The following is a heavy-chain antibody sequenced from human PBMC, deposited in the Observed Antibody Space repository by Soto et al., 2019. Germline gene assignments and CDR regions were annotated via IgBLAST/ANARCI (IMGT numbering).Heavy chain of an antibody. CDR2: IRQDGSDQ. D-gene: IGHD3-3*01. CDR1: GFTSSNFW. J-gene: IGHJ4*02. V-gene: IGHV3-7*03. CDR3: ALYYDYSSGYYTGISY. Sequence: PGGSLRLSCTPSGFTSSNFWMSWVRQAPGRGLEWVANIRQDGSDQFYVDSVKGRFTISRDNPEESVYLQMNSLRVEDTAVYFCALYYDYSSGYYTGISYWGQGAPVTVSS.